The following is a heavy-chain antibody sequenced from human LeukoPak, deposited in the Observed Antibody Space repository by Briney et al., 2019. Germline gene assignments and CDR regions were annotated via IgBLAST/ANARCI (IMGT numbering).Heavy chain of an antibody. J-gene: IGHJ4*02. CDR3: ARGADIVVVPAAHRLYYFDY. V-gene: IGHV4-34*01. CDR1: GYSISSGYY. Sequence: PSETLSLTCDVSGYSISSGYYWSWIRQPPGKGLEWIGEINHSGSTNYNPSLKSRVTISVDTSKNQFSLKLSSVTAADTAVYYCARGADIVVVPAAHRLYYFDYWGQGTLVTVSS. D-gene: IGHD2-2*01. CDR2: INHSGST.